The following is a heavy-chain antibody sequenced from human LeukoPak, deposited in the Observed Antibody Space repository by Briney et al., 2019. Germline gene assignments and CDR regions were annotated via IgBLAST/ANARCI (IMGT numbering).Heavy chain of an antibody. V-gene: IGHV3-74*01. CDR1: GFTFSSHW. Sequence: SGGSLRLSCAASGFTFSSHWMHWVRQAPGKGLVWVSRINSDGSSTSYADSVKGRFTISRDNAKNTLYLQMNSLRAEDTAVYYCAKDWAATVRGTDYWGQGTLVTVSS. D-gene: IGHD4-17*01. CDR3: AKDWAATVRGTDY. CDR2: INSDGSST. J-gene: IGHJ4*02.